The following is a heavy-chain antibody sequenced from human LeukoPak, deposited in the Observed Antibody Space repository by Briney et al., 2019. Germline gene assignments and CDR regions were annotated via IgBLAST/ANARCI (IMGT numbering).Heavy chain of an antibody. V-gene: IGHV1-2*02. Sequence: GASLKDSCKASGYTFIAYYMHGVRQAPGQGVEWVGWISYNSGGTDYEQKIQRRVTMTSDTSISQAYMVLRNLRSDDTAVYYRVRDQYYRSWSFYQMDVGGQRTTVSVSS. D-gene: IGHD3-10*01. CDR2: ISYNSGGT. CDR1: GYTFIAYY. CDR3: VRDQYYRSWSFYQMDV. J-gene: IGHJ6*02.